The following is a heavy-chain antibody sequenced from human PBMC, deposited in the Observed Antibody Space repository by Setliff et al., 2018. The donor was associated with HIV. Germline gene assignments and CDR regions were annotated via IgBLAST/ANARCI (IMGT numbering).Heavy chain of an antibody. CDR3: AREPCSGGSCYSGYFDY. CDR1: ELTFSNYA. V-gene: IGHV3-23*01. Sequence: GGSLRLSCAASELTFSNYAMTWVRQAPGKGLEWVSSLSGSGGSTYYADSVKGRFTISRDNSKNMLYLQMNNLRADDTAVYYCAREPCSGGSCYSGYFDYWGQGTLVTVSS. D-gene: IGHD2-15*01. CDR2: LSGSGGST. J-gene: IGHJ4*02.